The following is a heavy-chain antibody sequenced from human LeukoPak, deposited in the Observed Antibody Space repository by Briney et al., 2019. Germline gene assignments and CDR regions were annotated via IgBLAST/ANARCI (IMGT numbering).Heavy chain of an antibody. CDR1: GFTFSSYA. D-gene: IGHD3-10*01. CDR3: AKTITMVAAYYYGMDV. V-gene: IGHV3-23*01. Sequence: GGSLRLSCAASGFTFSSYAMSWVRQAPGKGLEWVSAISGSGGSTYYADSVKGRFTISRDNSKNTLFLQMNSLRAEDTAVYYCAKTITMVAAYYYGMDVWGHGPTVTVSS. CDR2: ISGSGGST. J-gene: IGHJ6*02.